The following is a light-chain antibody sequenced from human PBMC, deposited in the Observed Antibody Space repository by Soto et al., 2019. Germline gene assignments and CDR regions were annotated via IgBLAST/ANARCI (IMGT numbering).Light chain of an antibody. CDR1: QSVSSSY. CDR2: GAS. Sequence: EIVLTQSPGTLSLSPGERSTLSCRASQSVSSSYLGWYQQKPGQAPRLLIYGASNRATGIPDRFSGSGSGTDFTLTISRLEPEDFAVYYCQQYGSSGTFGQGTKVDIK. J-gene: IGKJ1*01. CDR3: QQYGSSGT. V-gene: IGKV3-20*01.